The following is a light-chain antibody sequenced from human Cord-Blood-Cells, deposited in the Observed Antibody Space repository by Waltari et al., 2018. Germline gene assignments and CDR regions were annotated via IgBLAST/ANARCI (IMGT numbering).Light chain of an antibody. CDR3: SSYTSSSTWV. J-gene: IGLJ3*02. CDR1: SSDVGGYNY. V-gene: IGLV2-14*01. CDR2: DVS. Sequence: QSALTQPASVSGSPGQSITISCTGTSSDVGGYNYVSWYQQHPGKAPKLMIYDVSKRPSGVCNRFSGSKAGNTASLTISGLQAEDEADYYCSSYTSSSTWVFGGGTKLTVL.